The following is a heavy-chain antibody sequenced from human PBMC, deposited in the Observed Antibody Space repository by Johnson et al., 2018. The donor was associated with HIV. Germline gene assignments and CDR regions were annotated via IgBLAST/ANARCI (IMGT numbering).Heavy chain of an antibody. CDR2: INWNGAST. D-gene: IGHD3-22*01. CDR1: GFTFDDYD. Sequence: MQLVESGGDMVRPGGSLRLSCVASGFTFDDYDMGWVRQGPGKGLEWVSGINWNGASTGYTDFAKGRFTISRDNAKNSLYVQMNDLRVEDSALYYCARAAFYYDPSGYLTRPRAFEIWGQGTMVTVSS. CDR3: ARAAFYYDPSGYLTRPRAFEI. J-gene: IGHJ3*02. V-gene: IGHV3-20*04.